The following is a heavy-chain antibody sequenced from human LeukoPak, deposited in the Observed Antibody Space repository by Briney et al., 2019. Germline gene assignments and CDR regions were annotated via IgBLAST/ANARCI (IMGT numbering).Heavy chain of an antibody. Sequence: PGGSLRLSCAASGFTFSSFGMHWVRQAPGKGLEWVAVIWFDGSNKYYGDSVKGRFTISRDNSKNTLYLQMNSLRAEDTAVYYCAKDWDPDYWGQGTLVTVSS. D-gene: IGHD1-26*01. CDR2: IWFDGSNK. J-gene: IGHJ4*02. V-gene: IGHV3-33*06. CDR3: AKDWDPDY. CDR1: GFTFSSFG.